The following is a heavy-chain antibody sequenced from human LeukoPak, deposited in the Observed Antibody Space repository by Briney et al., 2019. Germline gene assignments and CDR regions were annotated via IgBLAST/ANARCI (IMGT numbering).Heavy chain of an antibody. D-gene: IGHD3-22*01. CDR2: ISGSGGST. CDR1: GFTFSSYA. CDR3: ARGVRGYDSSGYCYSFYFDY. V-gene: IGHV3-23*01. Sequence: GGSLRLSCAASGFTFSSYAMSWVRQAPGKGLEWVSAISGSGGSTYYADSVKGRFTISRDNSKNTLYLQMNSLRAEDTAVYYCARGVRGYDSSGYCYSFYFDYWGQGTLVTVSS. J-gene: IGHJ4*02.